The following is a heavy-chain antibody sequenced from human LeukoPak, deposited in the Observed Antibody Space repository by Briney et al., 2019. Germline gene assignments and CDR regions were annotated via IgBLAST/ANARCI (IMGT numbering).Heavy chain of an antibody. J-gene: IGHJ4*02. D-gene: IGHD2-8*02. CDR1: GFTFSSYS. CDR2: ISSSSSYI. CDR3: ARGLSRTAFDY. V-gene: IGHV3-21*01. Sequence: GGSLRLSCAASGFTFSSYSMNWVRQAPGKGLEWVSSISSSSSYIYYADSVKGRFTISRDNAKNSLYLQMNSLRAEDTAVYYCARGLSRTAFDYWGRGTLVTVSS.